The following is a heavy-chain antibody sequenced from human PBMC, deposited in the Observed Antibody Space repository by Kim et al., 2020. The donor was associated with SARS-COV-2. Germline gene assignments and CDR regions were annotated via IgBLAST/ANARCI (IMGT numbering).Heavy chain of an antibody. D-gene: IGHD3-10*01. Sequence: GNPGAAQKFQGRVTMTRNTSISTAYMGLSSLRSEDTAVYYCARGNPGSDYWGQGTLVTVSS. J-gene: IGHJ4*02. CDR3: ARGNPGSDY. V-gene: IGHV1-8*01. CDR2: GNP.